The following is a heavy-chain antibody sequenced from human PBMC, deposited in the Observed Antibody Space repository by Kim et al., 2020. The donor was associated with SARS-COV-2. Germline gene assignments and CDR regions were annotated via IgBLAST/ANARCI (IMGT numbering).Heavy chain of an antibody. J-gene: IGHJ2*01. CDR3: ARGYGGNSNWYFAL. D-gene: IGHD4-17*01. CDR2: INHSGST. Sequence: SETLSLTCAVYGGSFSGYYWSWIRQPPGKGLEWIGEINHSGSTNYNPSLKSRVTISVDTSKNQFSLKLGSVTAADTAVYYGARGYGGNSNWYFALWGRGTLVTVSS. V-gene: IGHV4-34*01. CDR1: GGSFSGYY.